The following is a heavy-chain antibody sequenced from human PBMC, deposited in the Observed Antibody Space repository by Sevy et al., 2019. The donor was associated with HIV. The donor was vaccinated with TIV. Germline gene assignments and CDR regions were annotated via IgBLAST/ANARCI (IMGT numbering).Heavy chain of an antibody. D-gene: IGHD6-6*01. CDR3: AKDYVRRFSTSSGDFDY. CDR1: GFSFSDYG. J-gene: IGHJ4*02. Sequence: GGSLRLSCAASGFSFSDYGMHWVRQAPGKGLEWVTLIRYDGSNKYYADSVKGRFTISRDNSKNTLYLQMNSLRAEDTAVYYCAKDYVRRFSTSSGDFDYWGQGTLVTVSS. V-gene: IGHV3-30*02. CDR2: IRYDGSNK.